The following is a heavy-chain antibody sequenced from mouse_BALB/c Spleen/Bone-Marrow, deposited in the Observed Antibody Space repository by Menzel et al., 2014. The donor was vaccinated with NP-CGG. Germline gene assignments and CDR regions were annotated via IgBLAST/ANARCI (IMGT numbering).Heavy chain of an antibody. D-gene: IGHD2-10*02. Sequence: QVQLQQPGAEVVRPGASVKLSCKASGYTFTGYWVNWVKQRPGQGLEWIGMIDPSDSEIHYNQMFKDKATLTVDKSSSTAYMQLSSLTSDDSAVYYCVRKYGKGGDYWGQGTTLTVSS. CDR3: VRKYGKGGDY. CDR1: GYTFTGYW. CDR2: IDPSDSEI. V-gene: IGHV1-61*01. J-gene: IGHJ2*01.